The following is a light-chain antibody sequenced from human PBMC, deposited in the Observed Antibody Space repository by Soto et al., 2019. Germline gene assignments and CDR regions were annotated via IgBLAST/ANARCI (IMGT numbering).Light chain of an antibody. V-gene: IGKV1-5*03. J-gene: IGKJ2*01. Sequence: QMTQSPSTVSASVGDRVTITCRARQAVNSWVAWYQHKSGKAPKLLIYRAATLENGVPSRFSGSGSETEFTLTISGLQPDDSGTYYCQQYYAYSYTFGQGTKVEIK. CDR2: RAA. CDR3: QQYYAYSYT. CDR1: QAVNSW.